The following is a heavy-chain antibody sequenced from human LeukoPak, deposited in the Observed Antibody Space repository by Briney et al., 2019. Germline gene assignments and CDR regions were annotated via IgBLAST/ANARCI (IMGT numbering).Heavy chain of an antibody. Sequence: NSSETLSLTCAVYGGFLSNYYWSWIRQPPGKGLEWIGEINHSGSTKYNPSLKSRVTISVDMSKNQFSLELSSVTATAMAVYYCARGPASGSTFAWFDPWGQGTLVTVSS. CDR1: GGFLSNYY. D-gene: IGHD3-10*01. J-gene: IGHJ5*02. CDR3: ARGPASGSTFAWFDP. V-gene: IGHV4-34*01. CDR2: INHSGST.